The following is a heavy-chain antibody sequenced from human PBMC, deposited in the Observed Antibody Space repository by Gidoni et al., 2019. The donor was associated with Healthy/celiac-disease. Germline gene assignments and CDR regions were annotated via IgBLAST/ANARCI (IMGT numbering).Heavy chain of an antibody. D-gene: IGHD4-17*01. CDR1: GGSFSGYY. J-gene: IGHJ4*02. CDR3: ARLRVTTGHY. Sequence: QVQLQQWGAGLLKPSETLSLTCAVYGGSFSGYYWSWIRQPPGKGLEWIGEINHSGSTNYNPSLKSRVTISVDTSKNQFSLKLSSVTAADTAVYYCARLRVTTGHYWGQGTLVTVSS. V-gene: IGHV4-34*01. CDR2: INHSGST.